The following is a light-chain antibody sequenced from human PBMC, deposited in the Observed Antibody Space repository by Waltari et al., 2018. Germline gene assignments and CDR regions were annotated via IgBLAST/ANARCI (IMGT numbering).Light chain of an antibody. CDR2: VAS. Sequence: ETALTQSPGTLCWYPGETSPPSCRSRQSISSRYLAWYQQTPGQAPRLLIYVASSRAPGTPDRFSGSGSDTDFALTIYRLQPEDFALYYCQQYGNPPITFGGGTKVEPK. CDR3: QQYGNPPIT. V-gene: IGKV3-20*01. CDR1: QSISSRY. J-gene: IGKJ4*01.